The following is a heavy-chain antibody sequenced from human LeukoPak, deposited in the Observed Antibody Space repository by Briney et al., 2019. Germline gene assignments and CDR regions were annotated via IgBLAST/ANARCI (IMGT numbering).Heavy chain of an antibody. D-gene: IGHD5-18*01. CDR2: ITGAGSST. V-gene: IGHV3-23*01. Sequence: SGGSLRLSCAASGVTFKSYDMTWVRQVPGKGLEWVSSITGAGSSTKYADSVNGRFTISRDNSKNTLSLQMTGLRAEDTAVYYCARKVAVAMDLDYWGQGTLVTASS. J-gene: IGHJ4*02. CDR1: GVTFKSYD. CDR3: ARKVAVAMDLDY.